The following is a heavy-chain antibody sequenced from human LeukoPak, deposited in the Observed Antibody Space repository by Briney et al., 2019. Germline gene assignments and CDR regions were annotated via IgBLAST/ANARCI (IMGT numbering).Heavy chain of an antibody. V-gene: IGHV4-39*01. CDR3: ARVTDSSGYWDY. CDR1: GGSISSSSYY. CDR2: IYYSGST. J-gene: IGHJ4*02. Sequence: SETLSLTCTVSGGSISSSSYYWGWIRQPPGKGLEWIGSIYYSGSTYYNPSLKSRVTISVDTSKNQFSLKLSSVTAADTAVYYCARVTDSSGYWDYWGQGTLVTVSS. D-gene: IGHD3-22*01.